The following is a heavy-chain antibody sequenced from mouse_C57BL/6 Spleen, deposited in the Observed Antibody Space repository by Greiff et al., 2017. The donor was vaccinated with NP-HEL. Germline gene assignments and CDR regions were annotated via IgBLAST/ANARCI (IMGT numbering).Heavy chain of an antibody. CDR1: GFTFSSYT. CDR3: AHYDYDDYYAMDY. CDR2: ISGGGGNT. J-gene: IGHJ4*01. V-gene: IGHV5-9*01. Sequence: DVMLVESGGGLVKPGGSLKLSCAASGFTFSSYTMSWVRQTPEKRLEWVATISGGGGNTYYPDSVKGRFTISRDNAKNTLYLQMSSLRSEDTALYYCAHYDYDDYYAMDYWGQGTSVTVSS. D-gene: IGHD2-4*01.